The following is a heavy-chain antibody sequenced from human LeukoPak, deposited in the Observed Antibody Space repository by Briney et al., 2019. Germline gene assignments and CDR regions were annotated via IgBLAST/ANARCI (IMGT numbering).Heavy chain of an antibody. V-gene: IGHV3-66*01. Sequence: GGSLRLSCAASGFTFSSYSMNWVRQAPGKGLEWVSCIHSGGSSYYADSVKGRFTISRDTSKNTLYLQMNSLRAEDTAVYYCAREAETYNWYFDFWGQGALVTVSS. CDR2: IHSGGSS. J-gene: IGHJ4*02. CDR1: GFTFSSYS. D-gene: IGHD1-1*01. CDR3: AREAETYNWYFDF.